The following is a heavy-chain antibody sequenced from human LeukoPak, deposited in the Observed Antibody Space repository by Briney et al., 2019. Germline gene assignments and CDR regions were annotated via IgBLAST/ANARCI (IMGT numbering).Heavy chain of an antibody. Sequence: SVKVSCKASGGTFSNYAISWVRQAPGQGLEWMGGVIPIFGTTNYAQKFQGRVTITTDESTSAAYMELSSLRSEDTAVYYCARGKEYDSWSGYSPDWSFDLWGRGTLVTASS. J-gene: IGHJ2*01. V-gene: IGHV1-69*05. CDR3: ARGKEYDSWSGYSPDWSFDL. CDR1: GGTFSNYA. D-gene: IGHD3-3*01. CDR2: VIPIFGTT.